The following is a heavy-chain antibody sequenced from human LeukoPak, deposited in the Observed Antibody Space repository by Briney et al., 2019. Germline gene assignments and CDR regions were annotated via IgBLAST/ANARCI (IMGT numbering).Heavy chain of an antibody. CDR2: ISGSGGST. CDR1: GFTFSSYA. CDR3: AKDQGGDKGYYFDY. Sequence: GGSLRLSCAASGFTFSSYAMSWVRQAPGKGLEWVSAISGSGGSTYYADSVKGRFTISKDNTKNTLYLQMNSLRAEDTAVYYCAKDQGGDKGYYFDYWGQGTLVTVSS. D-gene: IGHD3-16*01. J-gene: IGHJ4*02. V-gene: IGHV3-23*01.